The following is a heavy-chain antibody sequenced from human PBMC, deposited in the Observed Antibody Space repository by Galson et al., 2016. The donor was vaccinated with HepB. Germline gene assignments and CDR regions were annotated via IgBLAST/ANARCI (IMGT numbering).Heavy chain of an antibody. V-gene: IGHV5-51*03. J-gene: IGHJ6*02. CDR2: IYPGDSDT. D-gene: IGHD3-3*01. CDR3: ARGDFWSGYYYYGMEA. CDR1: GYKFSSYW. Sequence: QSGAEVKKPGESLRIACKASGYKFSSYWIGWVRQMPGKGLEWMAIIYPGDSDTRYSPAFQGQVTISADPSISTASLQWGSLRASDTAIYYCARGDFWSGYYYYGMEAWGQGTTVTVS.